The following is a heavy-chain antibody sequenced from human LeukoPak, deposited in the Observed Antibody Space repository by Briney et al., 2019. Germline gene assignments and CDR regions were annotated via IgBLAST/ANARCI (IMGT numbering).Heavy chain of an antibody. CDR3: ASWPSIAAAADPFYYYYYYMDV. V-gene: IGHV4-39*07. CDR2: IYYSGST. CDR1: GGSISSSSYY. J-gene: IGHJ6*03. D-gene: IGHD6-13*01. Sequence: SETLSLTCTVSGGSISSSSYYWGWIRQPPGKGLEWIGSIYYSGSTYYNPSLKSRVTISVDTSKNQFSLKLSSVTAADTAVYYCASWPSIAAAADPFYYYYYYMDVWGKGTTVSVSS.